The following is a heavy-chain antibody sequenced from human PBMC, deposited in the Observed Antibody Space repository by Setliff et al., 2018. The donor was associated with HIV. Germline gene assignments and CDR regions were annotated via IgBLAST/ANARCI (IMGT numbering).Heavy chain of an antibody. CDR1: GGSIRSSSYY. V-gene: IGHV4-39*01. CDR2: IYYSGST. D-gene: IGHD6-19*01. CDR3: ARLNLEQWVQRIDS. Sequence: KASETLSLTCTVSGGSIRSSSYYWGWIRQPPGKGLEWIGSIYYSGSTYYNPSLNSRVTISVDTSKNQFSLKLSSVTAADTAVYYCARLNLEQWVQRIDSWGQGTLVTVSS. J-gene: IGHJ5*01.